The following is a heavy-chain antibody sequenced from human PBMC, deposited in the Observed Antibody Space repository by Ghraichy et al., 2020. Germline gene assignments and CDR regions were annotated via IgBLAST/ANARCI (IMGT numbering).Heavy chain of an antibody. CDR3: ATNFAY. Sequence: GGSLRLSCAVSGFTLSSNSIHWARQAPGQGLVWVSCIDSDGSGTYYADSVKGRFTISRDTAKNTVYLQMNSLRDEDTGVYYCATNFAYWVQGSLVTDTS. CDR2: IDSDGSGT. J-gene: IGHJ4*02. V-gene: IGHV3-74*01. CDR1: GFTLSSNS.